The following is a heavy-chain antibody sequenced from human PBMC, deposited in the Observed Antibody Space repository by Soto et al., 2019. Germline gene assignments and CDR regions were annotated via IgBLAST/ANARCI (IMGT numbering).Heavy chain of an antibody. V-gene: IGHV1-69*02. CDR2: IIPILGIA. J-gene: IGHJ4*02. CDR3: ARVSSSTGTNFDY. CDR1: GGTFSSYT. D-gene: IGHD6-6*01. Sequence: SVKVSCKASGGTFSSYTLSWVRQAPGQGLEWMGRIIPILGIANYAQKFQGRVTIAADKSTSTAYMELSSLRSEDTAVYYCARVSSSTGTNFDYWGQGTLVTSPQ.